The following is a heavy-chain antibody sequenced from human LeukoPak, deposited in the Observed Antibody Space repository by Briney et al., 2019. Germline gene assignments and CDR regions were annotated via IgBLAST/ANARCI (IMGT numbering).Heavy chain of an antibody. J-gene: IGHJ4*02. CDR2: ISWSGNII. CDR3: AKDSSGWYQPSFDY. CDR1: GFTFDGYA. D-gene: IGHD6-19*01. Sequence: GGSLRLSCAASGFTFDGYAMHWVRQAPGKGLEWVSGISWSGNIITYADSVKGRFTISRDNVKNSLYLQLNSLRAEDTALYYCAKDSSGWYQPSFDYWGQGTLVTVSS. V-gene: IGHV3-9*01.